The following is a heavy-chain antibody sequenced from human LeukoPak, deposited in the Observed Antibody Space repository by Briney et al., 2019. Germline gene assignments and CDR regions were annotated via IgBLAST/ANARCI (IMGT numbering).Heavy chain of an antibody. V-gene: IGHV4-61*01. CDR2: ISYSGST. CDR1: GGSVSSDNYY. D-gene: IGHD3-22*01. J-gene: IGHJ5*02. Sequence: PSETLSLTCTVSGGSVSSDNYYWTWIRQPPGKGLQWIGYISYSGSTNYNPSLKSRVSISLHTSKNQFSLRLRSLTAADTAVYYWARRHYYNGRAYYFLYHWCQGTLVTVSS. CDR3: ARRHYYNGRAYYFLYH.